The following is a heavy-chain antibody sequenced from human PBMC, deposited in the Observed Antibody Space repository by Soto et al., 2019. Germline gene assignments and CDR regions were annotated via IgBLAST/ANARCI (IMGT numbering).Heavy chain of an antibody. D-gene: IGHD6-19*01. V-gene: IGHV3-23*01. CDR3: AKADGEQWLIPHLDN. Sequence: QTGGSLRLFCEASGFNFKKFAMGWVRQAPGEGLEWVSGISCCGGSTFYADSVKGRFSLARDDSKNTLSLQLNSLRVEDTAHYYCAKADGEQWLIPHLDNWGQGTQVTVSS. J-gene: IGHJ1*01. CDR1: GFNFKKFA. CDR2: ISCCGGST.